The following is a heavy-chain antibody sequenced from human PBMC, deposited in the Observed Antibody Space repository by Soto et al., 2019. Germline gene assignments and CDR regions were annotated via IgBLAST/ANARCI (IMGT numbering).Heavy chain of an antibody. Sequence: PGGSLRLSCAASGFTFSSYAMNWVRQAPGKGPEWVSHISVTGDTYYADSVKGQFTISRDNSKDTLFLQMNSLRAEDTAVYYCAKSLSTATSFDYWGQGTPVTVSS. CDR3: AKSLSTATSFDY. CDR1: GFTFSSYA. CDR2: ISVTGDT. V-gene: IGHV3-23*01. J-gene: IGHJ4*02.